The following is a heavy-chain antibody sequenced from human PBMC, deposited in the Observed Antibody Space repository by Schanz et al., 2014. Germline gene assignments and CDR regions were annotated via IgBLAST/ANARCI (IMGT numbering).Heavy chain of an antibody. V-gene: IGHV3-11*01. Sequence: QVQLVESGGGLVKPGGSLRLSCAASGFTFSDYYMNWIRQAPGKGLEWVSYISNSGYTIYYADSVKGRFTISRDNAKNSLYLKMNSRRAEDTAVYYWARAPPPYSSSPYYWYYGMDVWGQGTTVTVSS. D-gene: IGHD6-6*01. CDR3: ARAPPPYSSSPYYWYYGMDV. CDR1: GFTFSDYY. CDR2: ISNSGYTI. J-gene: IGHJ6*02.